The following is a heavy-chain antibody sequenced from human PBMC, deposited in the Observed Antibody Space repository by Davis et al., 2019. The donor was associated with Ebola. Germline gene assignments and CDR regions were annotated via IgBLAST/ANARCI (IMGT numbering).Heavy chain of an antibody. CDR1: GFTFSRYG. V-gene: IGHV3-64*04. D-gene: IGHD5-18*01. CDR3: AKEVHGYSYADY. Sequence: GESLKISCLASGFTFSRYGMHWVRQAPGKGLEYVSSVNTNGQTTYYADSVKGRFTISRDNSRNTLSLQMNALRVEDTAVYYCAKEVHGYSYADYWGQGALVTVSS. CDR2: VNTNGQTT. J-gene: IGHJ4*02.